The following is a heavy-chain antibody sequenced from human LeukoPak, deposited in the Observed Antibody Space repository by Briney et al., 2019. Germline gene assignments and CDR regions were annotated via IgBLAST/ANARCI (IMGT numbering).Heavy chain of an antibody. CDR2: IYPGDSDT. V-gene: IGHV5-51*01. CDR3: ARQDTISGVVPYFDY. CDR1: GYSFTSYW. D-gene: IGHD3-3*01. Sequence: GESLKISCKGSGYSFTSYWIGWVRQMPGKGLEWMGIIYPGDSDTRYSPSFQGQVTISADKSISTAYLQWSSLKASDTAMYYCARQDTISGVVPYFDYWGQGTLVTVSS. J-gene: IGHJ4*02.